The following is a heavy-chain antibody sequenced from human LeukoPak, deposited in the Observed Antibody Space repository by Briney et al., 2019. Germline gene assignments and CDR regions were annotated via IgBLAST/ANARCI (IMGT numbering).Heavy chain of an antibody. CDR1: GYSLTGYW. CDR2: IYPGDSDT. V-gene: IGHV5-51*01. J-gene: IGHJ5*02. D-gene: IGHD3-3*01. Sequence: GESLKISCKGSGYSLTGYWIGWVRQMPGKGLEWMGIIYPGDSDTRYSPSFQGQVTISADKSISTAYLQWSSLKASDTAMYYCARGPYYDFWSGSNDNWFDPWGQGTLVTVSS. CDR3: ARGPYYDFWSGSNDNWFDP.